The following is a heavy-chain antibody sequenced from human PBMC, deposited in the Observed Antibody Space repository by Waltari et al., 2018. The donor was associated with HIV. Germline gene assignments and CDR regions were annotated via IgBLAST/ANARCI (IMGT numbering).Heavy chain of an antibody. CDR3: VRDRTSMTTGDFDS. Sequence: VELVESGGGLFKPGQSLRLSCNASGIAFDLFPMTWLRPAPGRGLEWVASNSRASYVAYYSDTWKGRITMSRDNAKKSQCLQINSLTADETGLYVCVRDRTSMTTGDFDSWGQGVPVIVSS. D-gene: IGHD1-1*01. V-gene: IGHV3-21*02. CDR2: NSRASYVA. CDR1: GIAFDLFP. J-gene: IGHJ4*02.